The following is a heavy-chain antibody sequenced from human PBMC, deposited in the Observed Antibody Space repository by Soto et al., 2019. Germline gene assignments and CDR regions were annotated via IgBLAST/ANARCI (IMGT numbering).Heavy chain of an antibody. CDR2: TSTYNGDT. CDR3: AREGGAPYYYYRMEV. J-gene: IGHJ6*02. Sequence: QVQLVQSGAEVKKPGASVKVSCKASGYTFTRSGISWVRQAPGQGLEWMGWTSTYNGDTNYAQTFQDRAPITTGTPRSTAHMEVRSLRSDATAVYYCAREGGAPYYYYRMEVWGQGTPVTVSS. D-gene: IGHD3-10*01. V-gene: IGHV1-18*01. CDR1: GYTFTRSG.